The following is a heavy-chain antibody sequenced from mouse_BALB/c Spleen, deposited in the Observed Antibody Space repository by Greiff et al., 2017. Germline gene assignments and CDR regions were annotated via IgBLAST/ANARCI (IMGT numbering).Heavy chain of an antibody. CDR1: GYSITSDYA. V-gene: IGHV3-2*02. D-gene: IGHD2-14*01. CDR2: ISYSGST. Sequence: VQLKESGPGLVKPSQSLSLTCTVTGYSITSDYAWNWIRQFPGNKLEWMGYISYSGSTSYNPSLKSRISITRDTSKNQFFLQLNSVTTEDTATYYCARVRRGSLYAMDYWGQGTSVTVSS. CDR3: ARVRRGSLYAMDY. J-gene: IGHJ4*01.